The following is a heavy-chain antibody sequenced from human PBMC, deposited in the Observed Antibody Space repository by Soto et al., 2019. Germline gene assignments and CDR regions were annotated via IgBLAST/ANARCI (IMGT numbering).Heavy chain of an antibody. CDR1: DDSINSDKYY. D-gene: IGHD6-19*01. V-gene: IGHV4-39*01. CDR3: ARLEGLATISYYFDF. Sequence: QLQLQESGPGLVKPSETLSLTCSVSDDSINSDKYYWGWIRQPPGKGLEWIGSIYYRGNAYYNPTLLTRVTISLAKSKGQFSLKLNSVLAADSAVYFCARLEGLATISYYFDFWGPGALVTVSS. CDR2: IYYRGNA. J-gene: IGHJ4*02.